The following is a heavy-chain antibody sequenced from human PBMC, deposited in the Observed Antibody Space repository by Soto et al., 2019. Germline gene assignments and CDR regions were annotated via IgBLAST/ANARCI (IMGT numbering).Heavy chain of an antibody. CDR2: INPNSGGT. D-gene: IGHD6-19*01. V-gene: IGHV1-2*02. Sequence: ASVKVSCKASGGTFSSYAISWVRQAPGQGLEWMGWINPNSGGTNYAQKFQGRVTMTRDTSISTAYMELSRLRSDDTAVYYCARPNTVAGTTFYYYYGMDVWGQGTTVTVSS. CDR3: ARPNTVAGTTFYYYYGMDV. CDR1: GGTFSSYA. J-gene: IGHJ6*02.